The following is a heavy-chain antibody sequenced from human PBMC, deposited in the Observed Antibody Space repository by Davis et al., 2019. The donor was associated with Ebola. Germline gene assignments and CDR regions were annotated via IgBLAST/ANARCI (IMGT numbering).Heavy chain of an antibody. Sequence: SETLSLTCAAYGGSFSGYIWTWIRQPPGKGLEWIGEINHSGSTKYNPSLKSRVTMSLDTSKNHFSLKLNSVTAADTAVYYCARLESGSSDWGQGTLVTVSS. D-gene: IGHD6-13*01. V-gene: IGHV4-34*01. CDR1: GGSFSGYI. CDR3: ARLESGSSD. CDR2: INHSGST. J-gene: IGHJ4*02.